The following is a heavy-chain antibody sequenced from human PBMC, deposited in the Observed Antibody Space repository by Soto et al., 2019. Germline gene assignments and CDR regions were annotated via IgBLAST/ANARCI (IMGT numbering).Heavy chain of an antibody. D-gene: IGHD1-1*01. CDR1: NDSITSGRYY. CDR2: IYSSGNP. CDR3: ARGRLTIQQAFDT. J-gene: IGHJ3*02. V-gene: IGHV4-31*03. Sequence: QVQLQESGPGLVKPSQTLSLTCTVSNDSITSGRYYCSWIRQVPGKGLEWIGYIYSSGNPYYNPSLKGRISISVDASNNQFALTVTSVNVADSAIYFCARGRLTIQQAFDTWGQGTRVTVSS.